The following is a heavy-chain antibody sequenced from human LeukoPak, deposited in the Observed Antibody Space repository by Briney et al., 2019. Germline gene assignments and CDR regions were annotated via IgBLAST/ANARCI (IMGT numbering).Heavy chain of an antibody. V-gene: IGHV4-4*07. D-gene: IGHD6-19*01. CDR3: ARVSSGWSYYFDY. Sequence: SETLSLTCTVSGGSTNSYYWSWIRQPAGKGLERIGRIYSSGATNYNPSLKSRVTMSVDTSKNQFSLKLNSVTAADTAVYFCARVSSGWSYYFDYWGQGTLVTVSS. CDR2: IYSSGAT. J-gene: IGHJ4*02. CDR1: GGSTNSYY.